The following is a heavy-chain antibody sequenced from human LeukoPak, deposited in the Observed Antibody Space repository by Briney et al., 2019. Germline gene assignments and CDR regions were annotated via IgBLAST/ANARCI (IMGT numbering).Heavy chain of an antibody. CDR1: GFTFSSYW. Sequence: SGGSLRLSCAASGFTFSSYWMIWVRQAQGKGLEWVANINQDGTEKYYVDSVKGRFTISRDNGKNSLYLQMNSLRVEDTAVYYCAKLAKYFYGAETFYFFEHWGQGTPVTASS. V-gene: IGHV3-7*01. D-gene: IGHD3-10*01. CDR2: INQDGTEK. J-gene: IGHJ4*02. CDR3: AKLAKYFYGAETFYFFEH.